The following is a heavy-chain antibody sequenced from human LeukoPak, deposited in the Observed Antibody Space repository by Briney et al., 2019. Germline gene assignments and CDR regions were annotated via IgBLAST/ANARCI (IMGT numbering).Heavy chain of an antibody. CDR2: ISYDGSNK. Sequence: GGSLRLSCAASGFTFSSYGMHWVRQAPGKGLEWVAVISYDGSNKYYADSVKGRFTISRDNSKNTLYLQMNSLKTEDTAVYYCTREQYSGYDWDYWGQGTLVTVSS. CDR3: TREQYSGYDWDY. J-gene: IGHJ4*02. CDR1: GFTFSSYG. V-gene: IGHV3-30*03. D-gene: IGHD5-12*01.